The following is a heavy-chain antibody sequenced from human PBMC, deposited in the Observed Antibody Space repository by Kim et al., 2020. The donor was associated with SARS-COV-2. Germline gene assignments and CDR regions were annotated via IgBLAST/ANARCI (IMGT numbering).Heavy chain of an antibody. CDR1: GFIFSSSV. V-gene: IGHV3-23*01. Sequence: GGSLRLSCAASGFIFSSSVMNWVRQAPGKGLEWVSSISGSGHSTYYADSVKGRFTISRDNSKNTLFLQMNSLRAEDTAVYYCARGNRDSGWSWGQGTLVTVSS. CDR2: ISGSGHST. J-gene: IGHJ4*02. CDR3: ARGNRDSGWS. D-gene: IGHD6-19*01.